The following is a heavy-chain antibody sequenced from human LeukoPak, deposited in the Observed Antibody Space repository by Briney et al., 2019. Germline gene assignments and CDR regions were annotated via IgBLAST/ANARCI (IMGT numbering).Heavy chain of an antibody. CDR2: FDPEDGET. Sequence: GASVKVSCKVSGYTLTELSMHWVRQAPGKGLEWMGGFDPEDGETIYAQKFQGRVTMTEDTSTDTAYMELSSLRSEDTAVYYCATSPGGLQPFDYWGQGTLVTVSS. CDR3: ATSPGGLQPFDY. CDR1: GYTLTELS. V-gene: IGHV1-24*01. D-gene: IGHD4-11*01. J-gene: IGHJ4*02.